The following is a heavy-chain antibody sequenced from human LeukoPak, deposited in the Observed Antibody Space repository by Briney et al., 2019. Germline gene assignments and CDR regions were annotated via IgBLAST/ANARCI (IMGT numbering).Heavy chain of an antibody. CDR1: GFTFSSYE. Sequence: GGSLRLSCAASGFTFSSYEMNWVRQAPGKGLEWVSYISSSGSTIYYADSVKGRFTISRDNAKNSLYLQMNSLRAEDTAVYYSARRAVGATGSFDYWGQGTLATVSS. V-gene: IGHV3-48*03. D-gene: IGHD1-26*01. J-gene: IGHJ4*02. CDR3: ARRAVGATGSFDY. CDR2: ISSSGSTI.